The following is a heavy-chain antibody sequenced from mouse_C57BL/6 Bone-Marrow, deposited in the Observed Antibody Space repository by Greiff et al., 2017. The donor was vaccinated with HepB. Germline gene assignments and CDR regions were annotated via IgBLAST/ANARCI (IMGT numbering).Heavy chain of an antibody. J-gene: IGHJ2*01. D-gene: IGHD2-2*01. V-gene: IGHV1-81*01. CDR3: ASNGYEGYFDY. CDR2: IYPRSGNT. CDR1: GYTFTSYG. Sequence: QVQLQQSGAELARPGASVKLSCKASGYTFTSYGISWVKQRTGQGLEWIGEIYPRSGNTYYNEKFKGKATLTADKSSSTAYMELRSLTSEDSAVYFCASNGYEGYFDYWGQGTTLTVSS.